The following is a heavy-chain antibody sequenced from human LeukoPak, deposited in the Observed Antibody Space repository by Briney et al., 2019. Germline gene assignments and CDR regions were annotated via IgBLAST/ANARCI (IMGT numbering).Heavy chain of an antibody. CDR1: VGSSRGYY. CDR3: VRGERLNTNTQGGCAFDI. CDR2: INHSGST. D-gene: IGHD2-8*01. J-gene: IGHJ3*02. V-gene: IGHV4-34*01. Sequence: SETLSLTCAVYVGSSRGYYWSWIRQPPGKGLEWIGEINHSGSTNYNPSLKSPVTISVDTSKNQFSLKLSSVTAADPAVYSCVRGERLNTNTQGGCAFDIWGQGTMVTVSS.